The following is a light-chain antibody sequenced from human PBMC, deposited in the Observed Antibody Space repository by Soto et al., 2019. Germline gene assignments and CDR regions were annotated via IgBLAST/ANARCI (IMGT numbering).Light chain of an antibody. CDR2: GAS. CDR1: QSLSAF. CDR3: QQYGFSPMYT. J-gene: IGKJ2*01. V-gene: IGKV3-20*01. Sequence: EIVLTQSPGTLSLSPGERATLSCRASQSLSAFLAWYQQQPGQAPRLPIYGASTRATGIPDRFSGSGSGTDFTLTISRLEPEDFGVYYCQQYGFSPMYTFGQGTKLEI.